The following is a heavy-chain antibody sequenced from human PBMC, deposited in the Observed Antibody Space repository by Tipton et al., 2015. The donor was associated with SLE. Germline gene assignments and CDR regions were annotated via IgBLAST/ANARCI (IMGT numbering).Heavy chain of an antibody. Sequence: TLSLTCTVSGGSISSSSYYWTWIRQPPGKGLEWIGEINHSGNTNYSPSLKSRVIMSVDTSKNQFSLRLDSLTAADTAIYYCVRSSGYYIDFWGQGTLVTVSS. CDR1: GGSISSSSYY. D-gene: IGHD3-3*01. CDR2: INHSGNT. CDR3: VRSSGYYIDF. V-gene: IGHV4-39*07. J-gene: IGHJ4*02.